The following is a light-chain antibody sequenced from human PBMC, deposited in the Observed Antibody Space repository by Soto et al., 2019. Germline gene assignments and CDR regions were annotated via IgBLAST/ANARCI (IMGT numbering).Light chain of an antibody. CDR2: KAS. Sequence: DIQMTQSPSSLXXSXXXXVXXXCRASQSISSYLNWYQQKPGKAPKLLIYKASTLKSGVESRFRGRGCRTEFSLTISSLQTDDFATYYCQQDNSYSEAFGEGTKVDIK. J-gene: IGKJ1*01. V-gene: IGKV1-5*03. CDR3: QQDNSYSEA. CDR1: QSISSY.